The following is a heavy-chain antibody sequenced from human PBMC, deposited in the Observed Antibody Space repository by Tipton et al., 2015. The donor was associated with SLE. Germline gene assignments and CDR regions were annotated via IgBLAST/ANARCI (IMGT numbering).Heavy chain of an antibody. CDR2: IYYSGST. J-gene: IGHJ5*02. V-gene: IGHV4-59*11. Sequence: TLSLTCTVSGGSISSHYWSWIRQPPGKGLEWTGYIYYSGSTNYNPSLKSRVTISVDTSKNQFSLKLSSVTAADTAVYYCARGPASGWFDPWGQGTLVTVSS. CDR1: GGSISSHY. D-gene: IGHD3-10*01. CDR3: ARGPASGWFDP.